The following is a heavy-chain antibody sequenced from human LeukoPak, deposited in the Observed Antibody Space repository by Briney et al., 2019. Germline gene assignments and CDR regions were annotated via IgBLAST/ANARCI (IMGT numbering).Heavy chain of an antibody. Sequence: SQTLSLTCTVSGGSISSGDYYWSWIRPPPGKGLEWIGYIYYSGSTYYNPSLKSRVTISVDTSKNRFSLKLSSVTAADTAVYYCARDEVGATTFDYWGQGTLVTVSS. CDR1: GGSISSGDYY. CDR2: IYYSGST. V-gene: IGHV4-30-4*08. J-gene: IGHJ4*02. CDR3: ARDEVGATTFDY. D-gene: IGHD1-26*01.